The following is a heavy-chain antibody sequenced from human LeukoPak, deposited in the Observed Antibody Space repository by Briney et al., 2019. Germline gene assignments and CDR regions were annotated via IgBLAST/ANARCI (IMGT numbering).Heavy chain of an antibody. J-gene: IGHJ4*02. Sequence: GRSLRLSCAASGFTFDDYAMHWVRQAPGKGLEWVSGISWNSGSIGYADSVKGRFTISRDNAKNSLYLQMNSLRAKDTALYYCAKDREMATSTSGPFDYWGQGTLVTVSS. CDR2: ISWNSGSI. CDR3: AKDREMATSTSGPFDY. CDR1: GFTFDDYA. D-gene: IGHD5-24*01. V-gene: IGHV3-9*01.